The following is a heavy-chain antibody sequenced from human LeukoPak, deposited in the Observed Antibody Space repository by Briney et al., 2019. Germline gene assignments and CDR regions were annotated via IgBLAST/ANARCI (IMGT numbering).Heavy chain of an antibody. CDR1: GFSLTSYG. CDR2: IYSDGCVT. J-gene: IGHJ4*02. Sequence: GGSLRLSCAASGFSLTSYGMSWVRQAPGKGLVWVSRIYSDGCVTNYADSVKGRFTISRDTAKNTLYLQMNSLGVEDTAIYYCARIRLGYFFDYWGQGTLVTVSS. D-gene: IGHD3-22*01. CDR3: ARIRLGYFFDY. V-gene: IGHV3-74*01.